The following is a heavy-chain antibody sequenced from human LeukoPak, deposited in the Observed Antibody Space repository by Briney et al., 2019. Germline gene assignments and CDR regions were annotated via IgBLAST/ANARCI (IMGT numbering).Heavy chain of an antibody. CDR3: ARDSAMVRGVIIYYFDY. D-gene: IGHD3-10*01. Sequence: AGGSLRLSCAASGFTFSSYAMHWVRQAPGKGLEWVAVISYDGSNKYYADSVKGRFTISRDNSKNTLYLQMNSLRAEDTAVYYCARDSAMVRGVIIYYFDYWGQGTLVTVSS. J-gene: IGHJ4*02. CDR2: ISYDGSNK. CDR1: GFTFSSYA. V-gene: IGHV3-30-3*01.